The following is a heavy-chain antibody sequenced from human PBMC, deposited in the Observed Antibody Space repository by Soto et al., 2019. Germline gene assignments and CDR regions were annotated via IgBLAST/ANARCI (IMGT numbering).Heavy chain of an antibody. CDR1: GGTFSSHA. V-gene: IGHV1-69*13. CDR2: FVPEVGEA. D-gene: IGHD2-2*01. CDR3: ATWDVVVPAAALFYDGIDV. Sequence: ASVKVSCKASGGTFSSHAFSWARQAPGQGLEWMGGFVPEVGEANYAQKFQGRVTMTEDASTDTAYMELSSLRSEDTAVYYCATWDVVVPAAALFYDGIDVWGQGTTVTVSS. J-gene: IGHJ6*02.